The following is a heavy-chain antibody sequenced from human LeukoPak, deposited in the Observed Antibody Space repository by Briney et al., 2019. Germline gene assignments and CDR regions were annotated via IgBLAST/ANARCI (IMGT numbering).Heavy chain of an antibody. J-gene: IGHJ4*02. D-gene: IGHD2-15*01. V-gene: IGHV3-7*01. CDR3: ARQSMTAYSLNFDY. CDR1: RFTFSNYW. Sequence: GGSLRLSCAASRFTFSNYWMSWVRQTPGKGLEWVASIKQDGSEKYYVDSVKGRFTISRDNAKNSLYLQTNSLRAEDTALYYCARQSMTAYSLNFDYWGQGTLVTVSS. CDR2: IKQDGSEK.